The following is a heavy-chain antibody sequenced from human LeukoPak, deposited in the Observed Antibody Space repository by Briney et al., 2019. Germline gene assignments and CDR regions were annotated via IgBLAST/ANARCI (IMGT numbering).Heavy chain of an antibody. CDR2: IDPSDSYT. V-gene: IGHV5-10-1*01. CDR1: GYSFTSYW. Sequence: GESLKISCKGSGYSFTSYWISWVRQMPGKGLEWMGRIDPSDSYTNYSPSFQGHVTISADKSISTAYLQWSSLKASDTAMYYCATFHYDISTGYSLFDYWGQGTLVTVSS. D-gene: IGHD3-9*01. J-gene: IGHJ4*02. CDR3: ATFHYDISTGYSLFDY.